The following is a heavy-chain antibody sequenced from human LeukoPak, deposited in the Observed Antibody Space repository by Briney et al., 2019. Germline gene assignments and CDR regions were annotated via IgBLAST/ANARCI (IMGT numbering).Heavy chain of an antibody. CDR2: IYSGGST. V-gene: IGHV3-66*02. D-gene: IGHD4-17*01. Sequence: GGSLRLSCAASGFTVSSNYMSWVRQAPGKGLEGVSVIYSGGSTYYADSVKGRFTISRDNSKNTLYLQMNSLRAEDTAVYYCARVRTTVTTFYFQHWGQGTLVTVSS. CDR3: ARVRTTVTTFYFQH. CDR1: GFTVSSNY. J-gene: IGHJ1*01.